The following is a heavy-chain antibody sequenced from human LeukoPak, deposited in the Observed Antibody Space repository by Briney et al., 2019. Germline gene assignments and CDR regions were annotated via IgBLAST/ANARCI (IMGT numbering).Heavy chain of an antibody. Sequence: PGGSLRLSCAASGFTFGSYWMSWVRQAPGKGLEWVANIKQDGSEKYYVDSVKGRFTISRDNAKNSLYLQMNSLRAEDTAVYYCARRSSSWYGWFDPWGQGTLVTVSS. V-gene: IGHV3-7*01. D-gene: IGHD6-13*01. CDR3: ARRSSSWYGWFDP. CDR1: GFTFGSYW. J-gene: IGHJ5*02. CDR2: IKQDGSEK.